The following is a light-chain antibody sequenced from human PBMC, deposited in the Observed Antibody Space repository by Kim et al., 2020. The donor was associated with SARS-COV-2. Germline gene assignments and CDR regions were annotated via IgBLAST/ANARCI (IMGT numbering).Light chain of an antibody. J-gene: IGLJ3*02. V-gene: IGLV3-25*03. CDR2: KDS. CDR1: ALPKQY. Sequence: SYELTQSPSVSVSPGQTARITCSGDALPKQYAYWYQQKPGQAPVLVIYKDSEMPSGIPERFSGPRSGTTVTLTISGVQAEDEADYYCQSADSSGTHWVFGGGTQLTVL. CDR3: QSADSSGTHWV.